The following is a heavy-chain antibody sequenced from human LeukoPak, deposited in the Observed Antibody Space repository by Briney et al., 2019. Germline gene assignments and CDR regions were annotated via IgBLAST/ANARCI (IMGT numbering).Heavy chain of an antibody. Sequence: SETLSLTCAVYGGSFSGYYWSWIRQPPGKGLEWIGEINHSGSTNYNPSLKSRVTISVDTSKNRFSLKLSSVTAADTAVYYCARLAYSSSWYRGGWFDPWGQGTLVTVSS. CDR3: ARLAYSSSWYRGGWFDP. V-gene: IGHV4-34*01. CDR1: GGSFSGYY. J-gene: IGHJ5*02. CDR2: INHSGST. D-gene: IGHD6-13*01.